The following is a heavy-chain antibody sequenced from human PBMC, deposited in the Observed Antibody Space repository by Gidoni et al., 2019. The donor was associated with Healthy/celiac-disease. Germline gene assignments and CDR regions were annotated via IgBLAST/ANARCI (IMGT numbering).Heavy chain of an antibody. J-gene: IGHJ4*02. CDR2: IYSGGST. V-gene: IGHV3-66*02. CDR3: ARDSVIAAAGNDFDY. D-gene: IGHD6-13*01. CDR1: GFTVSSNY. Sequence: EVQLVESGGGLVQPGGSLRLSCAASGFTVSSNYMSWVRQAPGKGLEWVSVIYSGGSTYYADSVKGRFTISRENSKNTLYLQMNSLRAEDTAVYYCARDSVIAAAGNDFDYWGQGTLVTVSS.